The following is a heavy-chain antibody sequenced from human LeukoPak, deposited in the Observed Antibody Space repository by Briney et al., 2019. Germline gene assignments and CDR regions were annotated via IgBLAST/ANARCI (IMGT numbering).Heavy chain of an antibody. CDR1: GYTFTGYY. J-gene: IGHJ4*02. D-gene: IGHD3-10*01. Sequence: ASVKVSCKASGYTFTGYYMHWVRQAPGQGLEWMGWIDPNSGGTNYAQKFQGRVTMTRDTSISTAYMVLNRLRSDDTAVYYCAREYYYSSGNYYNRIDYWGQGTLVTVSS. V-gene: IGHV1-2*02. CDR3: AREYYYSSGNYYNRIDY. CDR2: IDPNSGGT.